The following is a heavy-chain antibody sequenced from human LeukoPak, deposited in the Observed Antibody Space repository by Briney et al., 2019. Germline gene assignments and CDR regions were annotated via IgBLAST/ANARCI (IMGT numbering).Heavy chain of an antibody. CDR3: ARVGYSSGWYSRTWFDP. J-gene: IGHJ5*02. CDR2: ISAYNGNT. Sequence: ASVKVSCKASGYTFTSYGISWVRQAPGRGLEWMGWISAYNGNTNYAQKLQGRVTMTTDTSTSTAYMELRSLRSDDTAVYYCARVGYSSGWYSRTWFDPWGQGTLVTVSS. V-gene: IGHV1-18*01. CDR1: GYTFTSYG. D-gene: IGHD6-19*01.